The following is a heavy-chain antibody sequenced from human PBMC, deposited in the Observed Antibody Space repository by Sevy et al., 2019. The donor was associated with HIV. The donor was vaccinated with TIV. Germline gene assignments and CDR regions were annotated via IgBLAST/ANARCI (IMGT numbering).Heavy chain of an antibody. J-gene: IGHJ6*02. CDR3: ARGRGYSYGHSGYYYGMDV. CDR2: INHSGST. CDR1: GGSFSGYY. Sequence: SETLSLTCAVYGGSFSGYYWSWIRQPPGKGLEWIGEINHSGSTNYNPSLKSRVTISVDTSKNQFSLKLSSVTAADTAAYYCARGRGYSYGHSGYYYGMDVWGQGTTVTVSS. V-gene: IGHV4-34*01. D-gene: IGHD5-18*01.